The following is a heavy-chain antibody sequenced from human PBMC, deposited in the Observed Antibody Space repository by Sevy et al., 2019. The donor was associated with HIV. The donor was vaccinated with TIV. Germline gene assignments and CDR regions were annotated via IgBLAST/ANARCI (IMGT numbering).Heavy chain of an antibody. D-gene: IGHD3-9*01. V-gene: IGHV3-21*01. J-gene: IGHJ3*02. CDR1: GFTFSSYS. CDR2: ISSSSSYI. CDR3: AREVYYDILTGYYNDDAFDI. Sequence: GGSLRLSCAASGFTFSSYSMKWVRQAPGKGLEWVSSISSSSSYIYYADSVKGRFTISRDNAKNSLYLQMNSLRAEDTAVYYCAREVYYDILTGYYNDDAFDIWGQGTMVTVSS.